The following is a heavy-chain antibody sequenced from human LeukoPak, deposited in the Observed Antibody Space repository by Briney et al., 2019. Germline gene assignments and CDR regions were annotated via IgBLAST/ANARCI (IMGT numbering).Heavy chain of an antibody. Sequence: GGSLRLSCVASGFTFSSYGMHWVRQAPGKGLEWVADIWYDGKNEHFADSVKGRFTISRDNSKNTLYLQMNSLRAEDTAVYYCAREGSRDGYNYYWGQGTLVTVSS. CDR2: IWYDGKNE. CDR1: GFTFSSYG. D-gene: IGHD5-12*01. CDR3: AREGSRDGYNYY. J-gene: IGHJ4*02. V-gene: IGHV3-33*01.